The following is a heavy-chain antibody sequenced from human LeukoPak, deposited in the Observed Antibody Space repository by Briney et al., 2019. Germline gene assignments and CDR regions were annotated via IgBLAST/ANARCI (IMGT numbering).Heavy chain of an antibody. CDR3: ARGRAFDP. CDR1: GFTFSSYA. CDR2: IGTAGDT. Sequence: GGSLRLSCAASGFTFSSYAMSWVRQAPGKGLEWVSAIGTAGDTYYPGSVKGRFTISRENAKNSLYLQMNSLRAGDTAVYYCARGRAFDPWGQGTLVTVSS. V-gene: IGHV3-13*01. J-gene: IGHJ5*02.